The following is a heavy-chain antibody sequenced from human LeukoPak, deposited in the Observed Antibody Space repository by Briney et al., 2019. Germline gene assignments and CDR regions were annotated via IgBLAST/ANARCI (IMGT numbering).Heavy chain of an antibody. Sequence: GASVKVSCKASGYTFSTYGISWVRQAPGQGLEWMGGIIPIFGTANYAQKFQGRVTITADESTSTAYMELSSLRSEDTAVYYCARRFVCSSTRCYTGDDYFDYWGQGTLVTVSS. CDR2: IIPIFGTA. J-gene: IGHJ4*02. V-gene: IGHV1-69*13. CDR3: ARRFVCSSTRCYTGDDYFDY. CDR1: GYTFSTYG. D-gene: IGHD2-2*02.